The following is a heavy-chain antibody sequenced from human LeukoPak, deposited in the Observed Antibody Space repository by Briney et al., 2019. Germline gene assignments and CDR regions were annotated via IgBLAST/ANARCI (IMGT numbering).Heavy chain of an antibody. CDR3: ARAAITMVRGVPSEFDY. D-gene: IGHD3-10*01. V-gene: IGHV3-48*01. CDR1: GFTFSSYS. Sequence: GGSLRLSCAASGFTFSSYSMNWVRQAPGKGLEWVSYISSSTIYYADSVKGRFTISRDNAKNSLYLQMNSLRAEDTAVYYCARAAITMVRGVPSEFDYWGQGTLVAVSS. J-gene: IGHJ4*02. CDR2: ISSSTI.